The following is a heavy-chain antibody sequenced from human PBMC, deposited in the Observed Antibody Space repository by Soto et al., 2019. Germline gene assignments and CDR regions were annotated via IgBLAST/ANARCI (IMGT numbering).Heavy chain of an antibody. Sequence: SDTLSISCPVSGDSVISDSCYWTWIRQPPGKGLEWIGYIYSSGSTKYNPSLKSRVTISLDTSNNQFSLELTSVTAADTAIYYCARDIRGYSRAFDYWGQGAMVNVSS. J-gene: IGHJ4*02. V-gene: IGHV4-61*01. CDR2: IYSSGST. CDR3: ARDIRGYSRAFDY. D-gene: IGHD5-18*01. CDR1: GDSVISDSCY.